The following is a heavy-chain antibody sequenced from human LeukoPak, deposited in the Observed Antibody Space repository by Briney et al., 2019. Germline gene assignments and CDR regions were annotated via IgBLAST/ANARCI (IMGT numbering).Heavy chain of an antibody. D-gene: IGHD5-18*01. Sequence: GGSLRLSCAASGFTFSSYARTWVRQAPGEGLEWVSGITGSGRSTYYADSVKGRFTISRDNSKNTLYLQMNSLRFEDAAVYYCANQYSYGLFDYWGQGTLVTVSS. CDR2: ITGSGRST. J-gene: IGHJ4*02. V-gene: IGHV3-23*01. CDR3: ANQYSYGLFDY. CDR1: GFTFSSYA.